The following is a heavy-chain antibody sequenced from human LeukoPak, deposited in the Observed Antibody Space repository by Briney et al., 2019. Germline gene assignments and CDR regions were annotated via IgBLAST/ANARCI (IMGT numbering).Heavy chain of an antibody. D-gene: IGHD2/OR15-2a*01. CDR3: AREGGPFRPLDY. Sequence: PSETLSLTCSVSGGSINRSSYYWGWIRQPPGKGLEWIGEVDLLGSTNYNPSLGSRVTISIDKSENHVSLKLTSVTAADTAVYYCAREGGPFRPLDYSGQGTLVTVSS. CDR2: VDLLGST. J-gene: IGHJ4*02. V-gene: IGHV4-39*07. CDR1: GGSINRSSYY.